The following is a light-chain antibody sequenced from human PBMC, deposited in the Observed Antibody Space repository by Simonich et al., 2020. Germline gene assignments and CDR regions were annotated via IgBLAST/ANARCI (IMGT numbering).Light chain of an antibody. CDR2: WAS. CDR1: QSVLYSSNNKNY. J-gene: IGKJ4*01. CDR3: QQYYSTPT. V-gene: IGKV4-1*01. Sequence: DIVMTQSPDSLAVSLGERATINCKSSQSVLYSSNNKNYLAWYQQKQVQPPKLLIYWASTRESGVPDRFSGSGSGTDFTLTISSLQAEDVAVYYCQQYYSTPTFGGGTKVEIK.